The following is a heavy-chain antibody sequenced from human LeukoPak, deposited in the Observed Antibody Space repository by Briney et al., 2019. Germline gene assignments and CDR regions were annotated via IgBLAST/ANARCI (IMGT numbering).Heavy chain of an antibody. CDR1: GFTFSNYG. CDR3: ARGVTIFYQDY. V-gene: IGHV3-23*01. J-gene: IGHJ4*02. Sequence: PGGSLRLSCAASGFTFSNYGMSWVRQAPGKGLGWVSGINDSGGITYYADSVKGRFTISRDNSKNTVYVQMNSLRAEDTAVYYCARGVTIFYQDYWGQGTLVTVSS. CDR2: INDSGGIT. D-gene: IGHD3-9*01.